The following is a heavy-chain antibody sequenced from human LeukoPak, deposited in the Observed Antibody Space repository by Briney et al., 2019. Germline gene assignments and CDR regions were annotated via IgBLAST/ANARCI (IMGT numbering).Heavy chain of an antibody. CDR2: IYYSGST. CDR1: GGSISSGDYY. J-gene: IGHJ3*02. Sequence: SETLSLTCTVSGGSISSGDYYWSWIRQPPGKGLEWIGYIYYSGSTYYNPSLKSRVTISVDTSKNQFSLKLSSETAADTAVYYCARDDALDAFDIWGQGTMVTVSS. CDR3: ARDDALDAFDI. V-gene: IGHV4-30-4*08.